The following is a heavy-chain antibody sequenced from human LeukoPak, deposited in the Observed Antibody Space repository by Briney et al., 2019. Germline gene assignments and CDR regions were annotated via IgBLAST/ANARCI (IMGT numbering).Heavy chain of an antibody. V-gene: IGHV3-48*02. J-gene: IGHJ2*01. CDR1: GFSFRSYS. CDR2: IRSNSNTI. CDR3: AREYFDWLLVSNWYFDL. Sequence: GGSLRLSCTASGFSFRSYSMNWVRQAPGKGLQWIAYIRSNSNTIYYADSVRGRFTISSDNTKNSLWLQMDGLRDEDTAVYYCAREYFDWLLVSNWYFDLWGRGTLVTVSS. D-gene: IGHD3-9*01.